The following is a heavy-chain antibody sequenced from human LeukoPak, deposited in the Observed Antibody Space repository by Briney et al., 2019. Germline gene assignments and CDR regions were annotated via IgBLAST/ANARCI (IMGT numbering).Heavy chain of an antibody. CDR2: IYSGGST. D-gene: IGHD5/OR15-5a*01. CDR1: GFTVSSNY. Sequence: GGSLRLTCAASGFTVSSNYMSWVRQAPGKGLEWVSVIYSGGSTYYADSVKGRFTISRDNSKNTLYLQMNSLRAEDTAVYYCARAPFGGYSYIGSPFDYWGQGTLVTVSS. V-gene: IGHV3-66*01. CDR3: ARAPFGGYSYIGSPFDY. J-gene: IGHJ4*02.